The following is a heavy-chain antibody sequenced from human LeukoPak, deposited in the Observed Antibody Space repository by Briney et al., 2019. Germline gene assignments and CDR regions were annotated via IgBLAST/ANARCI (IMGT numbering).Heavy chain of an antibody. D-gene: IGHD3-16*02. CDR3: ARDDGASSLLDF. Sequence: PGGSLRLSCAASGFTFHVYAIYWARQAPGKGLEWVSLISGNGHTISYADSVRGRFTISRDNTKNSLYLQMDSLTTEDTAVYYCARDDGASSLLDFWGQGTLVTVSS. CDR2: ISGNGHTI. J-gene: IGHJ4*02. CDR1: GFTFHVYA. V-gene: IGHV3-43*02.